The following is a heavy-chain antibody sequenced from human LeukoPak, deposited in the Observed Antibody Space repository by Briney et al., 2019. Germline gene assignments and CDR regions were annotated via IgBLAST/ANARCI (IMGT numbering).Heavy chain of an antibody. CDR3: AKGRSRSGPDY. D-gene: IGHD2-15*01. V-gene: IGHV3-23*01. Sequence: GGSLRLSCAASGFTFSNYAMSWVRQAPGKGLEWVSAIGGGGGSTYYADSVKGRFTISRDNSKNTLYQQMNSLRAEDTALYYCAKGRSRSGPDYWGQGALVTVSS. J-gene: IGHJ4*02. CDR2: IGGGGGST. CDR1: GFTFSNYA.